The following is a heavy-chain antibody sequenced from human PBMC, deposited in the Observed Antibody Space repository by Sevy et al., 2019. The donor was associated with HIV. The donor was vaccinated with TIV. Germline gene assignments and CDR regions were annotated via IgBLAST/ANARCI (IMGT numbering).Heavy chain of an antibody. D-gene: IGHD6-19*01. Sequence: GGSLRLSCAASGFTFSRCAMNWVRQAPGKGLEWVSDISASGGGTNYADSVKGRFTISRDNSKNTLYLHMNSLRAEDTAVNYCAKGDSSGWHGHFDYWGQGTLVTVSS. CDR2: ISASGGGT. CDR3: AKGDSSGWHGHFDY. J-gene: IGHJ4*02. CDR1: GFTFSRCA. V-gene: IGHV3-23*01.